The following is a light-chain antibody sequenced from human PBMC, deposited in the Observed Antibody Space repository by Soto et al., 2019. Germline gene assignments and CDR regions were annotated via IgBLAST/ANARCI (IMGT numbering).Light chain of an antibody. CDR1: SSDVGGYNF. Sequence: QSALTQPASVSGSPGQSITISCTGTSSDVGGYNFVSWYQQHPDKAPKLMIYEVSNRPSGVSNRFFGSKSGNTASLTISGLQAEDEADYYCSSYTSSSTLEVFGTGTKLTVL. CDR2: EVS. CDR3: SSYTSSSTLEV. V-gene: IGLV2-14*01. J-gene: IGLJ1*01.